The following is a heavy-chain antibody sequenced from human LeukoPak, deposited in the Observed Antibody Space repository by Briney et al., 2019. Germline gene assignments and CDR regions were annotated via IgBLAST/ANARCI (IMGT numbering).Heavy chain of an antibody. Sequence: GASVKLFCKASGGTFSSYAISWVRQAPGQGLEWMGGIIPIFGTANYAQKFQGRVTITADESTSTAYMELSSLRSEDTAVYYCASELGYYYGSGSGDAFDIWAQWTMVTVSS. CDR3: ASELGYYYGSGSGDAFDI. CDR1: GGTFSSYA. CDR2: IIPIFGTA. V-gene: IGHV1-69*13. J-gene: IGHJ3*02. D-gene: IGHD3-10*01.